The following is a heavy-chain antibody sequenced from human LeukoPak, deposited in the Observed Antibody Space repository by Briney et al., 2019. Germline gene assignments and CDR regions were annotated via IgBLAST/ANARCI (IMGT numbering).Heavy chain of an antibody. CDR3: AELSITMIGGV. CDR1: GFTFSSYE. Sequence: GGSLRLSCAASGFTFSSYEMSWVRQAPGKGLEWVSYISSSGSTIYYADSVKGRFTISRDNAKNSLYLQMNSLRAEDTAVYYCAELSITMIGGVWGKGTTVTISS. CDR2: ISSSGSTI. V-gene: IGHV3-48*03. J-gene: IGHJ6*04. D-gene: IGHD3-10*02.